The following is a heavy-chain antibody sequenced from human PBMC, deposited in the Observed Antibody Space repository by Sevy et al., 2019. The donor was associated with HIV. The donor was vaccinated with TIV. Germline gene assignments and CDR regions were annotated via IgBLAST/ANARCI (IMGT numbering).Heavy chain of an antibody. V-gene: IGHV1-24*01. J-gene: IGHJ4*02. D-gene: IGHD3-22*01. CDR2: FDPEDGET. CDR3: ATAREYYYESSGYFDY. Sequence: ASVKVSCKVSGYTLNELSMHWVRQAPGKGLEWMGRFDPEDGETIYAQKFQGRVTMTEDTSTDTAYMELSSLRSEDTAVYYCATAREYYYESSGYFDYWGQGTLATVSS. CDR1: GYTLNELS.